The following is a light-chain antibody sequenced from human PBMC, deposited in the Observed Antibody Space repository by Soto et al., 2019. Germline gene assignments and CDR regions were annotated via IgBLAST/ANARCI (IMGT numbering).Light chain of an antibody. CDR1: QTIHRW. CDR2: DAS. J-gene: IGKJ1*01. Sequence: QMTQAPFTLSASVGDRVTITCRASQTIHRWWACSQQRPGQAPILLIYDASNLGAGVPSRFSGSGSGTEFTVTISSLQPDDFATDYCHHDITVEWTFGHGTTVEIK. CDR3: HHDITVEWT. V-gene: IGKV1-5*01.